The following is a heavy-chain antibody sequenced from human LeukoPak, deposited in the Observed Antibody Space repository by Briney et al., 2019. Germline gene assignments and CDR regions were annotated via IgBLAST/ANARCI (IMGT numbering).Heavy chain of an antibody. J-gene: IGHJ3*02. CDR2: INHSGST. V-gene: IGHV4-34*01. D-gene: IGHD2-15*01. CDR3: ARCGNQVVVVAATPLGAFDI. Sequence: SETLSLTCAVHGGSFSGYYWSWIHQPPGKGLEWIGEINHSGSTNYNPSLKSRVTISVDTSKNQFSLKLSSVTAADTAVYYCARCGNQVVVVAATPLGAFDIWGQGTMVTVSS. CDR1: GGSFSGYY.